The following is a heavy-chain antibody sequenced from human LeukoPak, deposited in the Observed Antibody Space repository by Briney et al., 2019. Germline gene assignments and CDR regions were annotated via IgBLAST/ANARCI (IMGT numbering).Heavy chain of an antibody. CDR3: ASDRGGVDCDPKCYLDY. Sequence: RGSLRLSCAASGFSSRSRATSWVRQAPGKGLERVSTTTGSGGSTYYADSVKGRFTISRDNSKNTLFLQMNSLRAVDTAVYFCASDRGGVDCDPKCYLDYWGQGALVTASS. CDR2: TTGSGGST. V-gene: IGHV3-23*01. D-gene: IGHD2-21*02. CDR1: GFSSRSRA. J-gene: IGHJ4*02.